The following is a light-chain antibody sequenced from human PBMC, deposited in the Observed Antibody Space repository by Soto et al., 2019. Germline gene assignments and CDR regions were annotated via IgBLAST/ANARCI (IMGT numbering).Light chain of an antibody. Sequence: IVLTQSPGTLSLYPGERAALSCRASESVGSDLTWYQHKPGQAPRLLIYDAFNRATGIPARFSGSGSGTDFTLTISSLEPEDFAVYYCQQRSKWPPITFGQGTRLEI. J-gene: IGKJ5*01. CDR1: ESVGSD. CDR3: QQRSKWPPIT. CDR2: DAF. V-gene: IGKV3-11*01.